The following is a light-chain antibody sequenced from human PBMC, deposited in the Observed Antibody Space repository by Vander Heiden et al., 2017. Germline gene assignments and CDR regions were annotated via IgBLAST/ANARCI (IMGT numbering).Light chain of an antibody. CDR3: QVWDSSSDHPV. CDR2: DDT. V-gene: IGLV3-21*02. CDR1: NIRSTS. J-gene: IGLJ2*01. Sequence: SYVLTQPPSVSVAPGQTARLPCAEGNIRSTSVHWYQQKPGQAPVLVVFDDTDRPSGIPERFSGSNSGSTATLTISRVEAGDEADYFCQVWDSSSDHPVFGGGTKLTVL.